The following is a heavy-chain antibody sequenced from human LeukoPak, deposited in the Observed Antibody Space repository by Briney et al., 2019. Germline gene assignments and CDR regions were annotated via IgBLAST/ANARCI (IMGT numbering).Heavy chain of an antibody. V-gene: IGHV4-61*02. CDR3: ARGDYGGNLFDY. CDR1: GGSISSGSYY. Sequence: SETLSLTCTVSGGSISSGSYYWSWIRQPAGKGLEWIGRIYTSGSTNYNPSLKSRVTISVDTSKNQFSLKLSSVTAADTAVYYCARGDYGGNLFDYWGQGTLVTASS. J-gene: IGHJ4*02. D-gene: IGHD4-23*01. CDR2: IYTSGST.